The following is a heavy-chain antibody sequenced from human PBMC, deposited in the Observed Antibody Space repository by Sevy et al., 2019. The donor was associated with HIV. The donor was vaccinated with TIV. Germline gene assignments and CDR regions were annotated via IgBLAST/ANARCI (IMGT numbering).Heavy chain of an antibody. CDR2: MNPHTGGT. J-gene: IGHJ6*02. D-gene: IGHD6-19*01. CDR1: GYTFTGYY. V-gene: IGHV1-2*04. CDR3: ARDRTYSSGWFGNYYYVMDV. Sequence: ASVKVSCKASGYTFTGYYMHWVRQAPGQGLEWMGWMNPHTGGTNYAQKFQGWVTMTRDTSITTAYMELSRLRSDDTAVYYCARDRTYSSGWFGNYYYVMDVWGQGTTVTVSS.